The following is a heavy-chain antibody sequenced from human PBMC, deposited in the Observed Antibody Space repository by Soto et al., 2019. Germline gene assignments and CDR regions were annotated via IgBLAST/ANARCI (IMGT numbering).Heavy chain of an antibody. Sequence: EVQLLESGGGLVQPGGSLRLSCAASGFTFSSYAVSWVRQAPGTGLEWVSTISGSGGTTYYADSVKCRFTISRDNSKYTLYLEMNSPRAEDTAVYYCAKGRGALVVAGTPFDQWGQGTLVTVSS. CDR2: ISGSGGTT. CDR3: AKGRGALVVAGTPFDQ. V-gene: IGHV3-23*01. CDR1: GFTFSSYA. J-gene: IGHJ4*02. D-gene: IGHD2-15*01.